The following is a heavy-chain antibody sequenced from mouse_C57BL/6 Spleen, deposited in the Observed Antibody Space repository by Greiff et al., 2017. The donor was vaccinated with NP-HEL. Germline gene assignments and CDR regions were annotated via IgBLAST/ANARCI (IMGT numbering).Heavy chain of an antibody. CDR3: AREYGYDGRRPYFDY. CDR2: INPNNGGT. J-gene: IGHJ2*01. CDR1: GYTFTDYN. Sequence: EVKLQESGPELVKPGASVKMSCKASGYTFTDYNMHWVKQSHGKSLEWIGYINPNNGGTSYNQKFKGKATLTVNKSSSTAYMELRSLTSEDSAVYYCAREYGYDGRRPYFDYWGQGTTLTVSS. D-gene: IGHD2-2*01. V-gene: IGHV1-22*01.